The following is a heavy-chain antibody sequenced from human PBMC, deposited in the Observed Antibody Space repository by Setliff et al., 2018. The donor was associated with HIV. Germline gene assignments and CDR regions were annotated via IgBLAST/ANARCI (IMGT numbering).Heavy chain of an antibody. CDR1: GYSFTNYW. CDR2: IFPGDSDT. CDR3: ARQPGRAAMGRENYYYYYMDV. V-gene: IGHV5-51*01. J-gene: IGHJ6*03. D-gene: IGHD2-2*01. Sequence: GESLKISCTGSGYSFTNYWIGWVRQMPGKGLEWMGIIFPGDSDTRYSPSFQGQVTISADTSISTAYLQWRSLKASDTAMYYCARQPGRAAMGRENYYYYYMDVWSKGTTVTVSS.